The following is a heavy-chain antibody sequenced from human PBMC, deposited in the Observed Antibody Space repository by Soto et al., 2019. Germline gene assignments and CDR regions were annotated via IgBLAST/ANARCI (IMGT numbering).Heavy chain of an antibody. CDR3: ARDKRDLRFLEWSYYFDY. D-gene: IGHD3-3*01. V-gene: IGHV3-30-3*01. Sequence: QVQLVESGGGVVQPGRSLRLSCAASGSTFSSCAMHWVRQAPGKGLEWVALISYDGSNKYYADSVKGRFTISRDNSKNTVYLQMNSLRAEDTAVYYCARDKRDLRFLEWSYYFDYWGQGTLVTVSS. CDR1: GSTFSSCA. CDR2: ISYDGSNK. J-gene: IGHJ4*02.